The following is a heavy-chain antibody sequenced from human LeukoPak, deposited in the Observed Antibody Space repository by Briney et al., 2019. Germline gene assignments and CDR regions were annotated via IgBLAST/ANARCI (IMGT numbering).Heavy chain of an antibody. D-gene: IGHD3-16*01. CDR1: GFTFSSYA. Sequence: PGGSLRLSCAASGFTFSSYAMHWVRQAPGKGLEYVSAISSNGGSTYYANSVKGRFTISRDNSKNTLYLQMGSLRAEDMAVYYCARRGARFQQNAFDIWGQGTMVTVSS. V-gene: IGHV3-64*01. J-gene: IGHJ3*02. CDR3: ARRGARFQQNAFDI. CDR2: ISSNGGST.